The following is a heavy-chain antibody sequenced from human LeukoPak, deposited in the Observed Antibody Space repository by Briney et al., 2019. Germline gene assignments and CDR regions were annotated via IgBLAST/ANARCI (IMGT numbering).Heavy chain of an antibody. Sequence: SETLSLTCTVSGGSVSSGSYYWSWIRQSPGKGLEWIGYIYYSGSTNYNPSLKSRVTISVDTSKNQFSLKLSSVTAADTAVYYCARGRYCGGDCYSKWFDPWGQGTLVTVSS. CDR2: IYYSGST. V-gene: IGHV4-61*01. CDR1: GGSVSSGSYY. J-gene: IGHJ5*02. CDR3: ARGRYCGGDCYSKWFDP. D-gene: IGHD2-21*02.